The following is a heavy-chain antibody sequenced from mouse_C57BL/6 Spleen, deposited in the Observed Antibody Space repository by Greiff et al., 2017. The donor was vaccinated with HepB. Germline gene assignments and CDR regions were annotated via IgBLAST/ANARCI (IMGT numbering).Heavy chain of an antibody. J-gene: IGHJ4*01. D-gene: IGHD2-14*01. V-gene: IGHV1-63*01. CDR3: ARGYPYYAMDY. CDR2: IYPGGGYT. Sequence: VMLVESGAELVRPGTSVKMSCKASGYTFTNYWIGWAKQRPGHGLEWIGDIYPGGGYTNYNEKFKGKATLTADKSSSTAYMQFSSLTSEDSAIYYCARGYPYYAMDYWGQGTSVTVSS. CDR1: GYTFTNYW.